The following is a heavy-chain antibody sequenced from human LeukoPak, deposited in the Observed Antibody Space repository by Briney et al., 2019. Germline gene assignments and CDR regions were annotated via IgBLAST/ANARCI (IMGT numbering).Heavy chain of an antibody. Sequence: SETLSHTCTVPGGSISSYYWSWIRQPPGKGLEWIGYIDYSGSTNYNPSLKSRVTISVDTSKNQFSLKLSSVTAADTAVYYCARGFGYSYGYSFDYWGQGTLVTVSS. CDR2: IDYSGST. J-gene: IGHJ4*02. CDR1: GGSISSYY. CDR3: ARGFGYSYGYSFDY. D-gene: IGHD5-18*01. V-gene: IGHV4-59*01.